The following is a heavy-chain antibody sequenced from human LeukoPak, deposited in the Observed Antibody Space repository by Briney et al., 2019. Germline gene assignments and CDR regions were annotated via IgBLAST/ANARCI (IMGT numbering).Heavy chain of an antibody. CDR2: MHFSGST. Sequence: KPSETLSLTCTVSGXSISSSTYYWGWIRQPPGKGLEWIGYMHFSGSTNYNPSLKSRLTISLDTSKKQFSLKLSSVTAADTAVYYCARSDGISAYNYKGMDVWGQGTTVTVSS. CDR3: ARSDGISAYNYKGMDV. CDR1: GXSISSSTYY. J-gene: IGHJ6*02. V-gene: IGHV4-61*05. D-gene: IGHD1-14*01.